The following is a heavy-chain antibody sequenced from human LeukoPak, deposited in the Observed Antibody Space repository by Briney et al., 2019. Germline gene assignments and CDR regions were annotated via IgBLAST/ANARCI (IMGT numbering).Heavy chain of an antibody. CDR2: IYSGGST. V-gene: IGHV3-53*01. Sequence: AEGSLRLSCAASGFTVSSNYMSWVRQAPGKGLGWVSVIYSGGSTYYADSVKGRFTISRDNSKNTLYLQMNSLRAEDTAVYYCAGGHPSGWGLSFDYWGQGTLVTVSS. J-gene: IGHJ4*02. CDR1: GFTVSSNY. D-gene: IGHD6-19*01. CDR3: AGGHPSGWGLSFDY.